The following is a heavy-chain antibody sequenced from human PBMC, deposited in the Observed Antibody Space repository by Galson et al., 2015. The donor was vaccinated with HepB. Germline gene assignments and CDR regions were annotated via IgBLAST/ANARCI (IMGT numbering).Heavy chain of an antibody. V-gene: IGHV3-30*18. CDR1: GFTFSSYG. CDR2: ISYDGSNK. J-gene: IGHJ6*02. D-gene: IGHD6-6*01. Sequence: SLRLSCAASGFTFSSYGMHWVRQAPGKGLEWVAVISYDGSNKYYADSVKGRFTISRDNSKNTLYLQMNSLRAEDTAVYYCAKRGGIPHSSSLDYYYGMDVWGQGTTVTVSS. CDR3: AKRGGIPHSSSLDYYYGMDV.